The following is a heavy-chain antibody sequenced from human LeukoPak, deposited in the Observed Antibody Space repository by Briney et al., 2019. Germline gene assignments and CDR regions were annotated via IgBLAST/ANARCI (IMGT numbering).Heavy chain of an antibody. D-gene: IGHD6-13*01. CDR2: INAYKGNT. CDR1: GYTFTSYG. Sequence: ASVKVSCKASGYTFTSYGISWVRQAPGQGRAWMGWINAYKGNTNYAKKLKGRVTMTTDTSTSTAYMELRSLRSDDTAVYYCARGISPGSWYPFDYWGQGTLVTVSS. J-gene: IGHJ4*02. V-gene: IGHV1-18*01. CDR3: ARGISPGSWYPFDY.